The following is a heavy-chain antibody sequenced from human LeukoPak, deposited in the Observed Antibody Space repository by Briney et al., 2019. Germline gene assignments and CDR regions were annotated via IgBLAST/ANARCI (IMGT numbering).Heavy chain of an antibody. CDR3: ARVYYYDSSGYYYNWFDP. CDR1: GGSISSYY. J-gene: IGHJ5*02. Sequence: SETLSLTCTVSGGSISSYYWSWIRQPPGKGLEWIGYIYYSGSTNYNPSLKSRVTISVDTSKNQFSLKLSSVTAADTAVYYCARVYYYDSSGYYYNWFDPWGQGTLVTVSS. CDR2: IYYSGST. V-gene: IGHV4-59*12. D-gene: IGHD3-22*01.